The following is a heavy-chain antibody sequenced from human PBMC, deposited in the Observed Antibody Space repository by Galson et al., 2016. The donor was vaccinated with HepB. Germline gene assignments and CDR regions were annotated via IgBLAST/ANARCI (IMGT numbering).Heavy chain of an antibody. V-gene: IGHV3-23*01. Sequence: SLRLSCAASGFTFNNYAMSWVRQAPGKGLECVSVVSGSSSTTYYADSVKGRFTISKDNSSNTLYLQMNTLRAEDTAIYYCAKGRVGITTSALDYWGQGTLVTVSS. CDR1: GFTFNNYA. CDR2: VSGSSSTT. J-gene: IGHJ4*02. D-gene: IGHD1-26*01. CDR3: AKGRVGITTSALDY.